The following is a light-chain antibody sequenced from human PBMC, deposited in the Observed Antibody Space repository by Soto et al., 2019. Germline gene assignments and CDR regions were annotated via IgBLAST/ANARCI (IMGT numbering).Light chain of an antibody. J-gene: IGKJ2*01. V-gene: IGKV1-5*01. Sequence: DIQMTQSPSTLSASIGDRVTITCRASQNIDGRLAWYHQKPGKAPKLLIYDVSTLESGVPSRFSGGASGTDFSLTISSLQPDDFASYYCQQYNTDPYTFGQGTRLE. CDR3: QQYNTDPYT. CDR2: DVS. CDR1: QNIDGR.